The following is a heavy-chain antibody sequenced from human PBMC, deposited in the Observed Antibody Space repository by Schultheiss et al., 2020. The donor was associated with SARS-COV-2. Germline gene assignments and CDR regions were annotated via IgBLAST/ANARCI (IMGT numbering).Heavy chain of an antibody. CDR3: ASGGVVGGGPFDY. J-gene: IGHJ4*02. V-gene: IGHV1-69*04. Sequence: SVKVSCKASGGTFSSYAISWVRQAPGQGLEWMGRIIPILGIANYAQKFQGRVTITADKSTSTAYMELSSLRSEDTAVYYCASGGVVGGGPFDYWGQGTLVTVSS. CDR2: IIPILGIA. CDR1: GGTFSSYA. D-gene: IGHD3-16*01.